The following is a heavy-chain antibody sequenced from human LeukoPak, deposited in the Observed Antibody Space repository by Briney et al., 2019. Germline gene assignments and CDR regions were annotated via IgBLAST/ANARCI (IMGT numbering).Heavy chain of an antibody. J-gene: IGHJ4*02. CDR2: IRYDGSNK. Sequence: PGGSLRLSCAASGFTFSSYGMHWVRQAPGKGLEWVAVIRYDGSNKYYVDSVKGRFTISRDNSKNTLYLQMNSLRAEDTAVYYCAREPQLGGYYFDYWGQGTLVTVSP. CDR3: AREPQLGGYYFDY. V-gene: IGHV3-33*01. D-gene: IGHD2-2*01. CDR1: GFTFSSYG.